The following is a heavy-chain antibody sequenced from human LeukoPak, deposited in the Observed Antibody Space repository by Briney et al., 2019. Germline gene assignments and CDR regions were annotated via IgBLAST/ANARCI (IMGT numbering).Heavy chain of an antibody. Sequence: SETLSLTCTVSGGSISSYYCSWIRQPPGKGLEWIGYIYYTGSTNYNPSLKSRVTISVDTSKNQFSLKLSSVTAADTAVYYCARAFSSGWYPYSIGGLWFDYWGQGTLVTVSS. CDR3: ARAFSSGWYPYSIGGLWFDY. D-gene: IGHD6-19*01. CDR2: IYYTGST. J-gene: IGHJ4*02. V-gene: IGHV4-59*01. CDR1: GGSISSYY.